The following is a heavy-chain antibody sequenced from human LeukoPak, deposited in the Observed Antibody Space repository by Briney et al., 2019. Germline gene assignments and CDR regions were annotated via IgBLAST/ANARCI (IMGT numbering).Heavy chain of an antibody. V-gene: IGHV3-48*03. CDR3: AREVPTGQAFDI. D-gene: IGHD4-17*01. J-gene: IGHJ3*02. Sequence: GGSLRLSCAASGFTFSSHEMNWVRQAPGKGLEWVSYISSSHSTIYHADSVKGRFTISRDNAKNSLYLQMNSLRAEDTAVYYCAREVPTGQAFDIWGQGTMVTVPS. CDR2: ISSSHSTI. CDR1: GFTFSSHE.